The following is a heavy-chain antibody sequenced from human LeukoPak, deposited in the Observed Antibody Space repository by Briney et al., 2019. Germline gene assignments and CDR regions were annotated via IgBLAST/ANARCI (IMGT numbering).Heavy chain of an antibody. Sequence: PGGSLRLSCAASGFTFSSYAMSWVRQAPGKGLEWVPAISGSGGSTYYADSVKGRFTISRDNSKNTVYLQVNSLRAKDTAVYYCAKEGGAAAVAGLFDYWGQGTLVTVYS. V-gene: IGHV3-23*01. CDR1: GFTFSSYA. D-gene: IGHD6-19*01. CDR2: ISGSGGST. J-gene: IGHJ4*02. CDR3: AKEGGAAAVAGLFDY.